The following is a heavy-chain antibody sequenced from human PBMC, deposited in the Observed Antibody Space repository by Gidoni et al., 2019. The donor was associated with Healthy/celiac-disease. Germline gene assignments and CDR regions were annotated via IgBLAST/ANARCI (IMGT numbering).Heavy chain of an antibody. Sequence: EVQLVESGGGLVKPGGSLRLSCAASGFTFSSYSMNWVRQAPRKGLEWVSSISSSSSYIYYADSVKGRFTISRDNAKNSLYLQMNSLRAEDTAVYYCARDSLPVNYFDYWGQGTLVTVSS. CDR3: ARDSLPVNYFDY. CDR1: GFTFSSYS. CDR2: ISSSSSYI. J-gene: IGHJ4*02. V-gene: IGHV3-21*01. D-gene: IGHD3-22*01.